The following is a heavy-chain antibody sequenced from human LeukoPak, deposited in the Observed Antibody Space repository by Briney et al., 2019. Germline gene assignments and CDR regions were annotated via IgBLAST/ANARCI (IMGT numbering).Heavy chain of an antibody. CDR2: IRSKVYGGTP. J-gene: IGHJ4*02. CDR3: SRDQTPYY. Sequence: PGGSLRLSCITSGFTFGDYAMTWARQAPGKGLEWVGFIRSKVYGGTPEYAASVKGRFTISRNDSKGIAYLQMNSLKTEDTAVYYCSRDQTPYYWGQGTLVTVSS. V-gene: IGHV3-49*04. CDR1: GFTFGDYA.